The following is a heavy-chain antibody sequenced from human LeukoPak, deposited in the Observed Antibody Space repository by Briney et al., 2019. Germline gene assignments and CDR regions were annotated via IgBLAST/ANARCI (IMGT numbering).Heavy chain of an antibody. J-gene: IGHJ4*02. CDR1: GFTFSSYA. CDR3: ARALGPSSTLDY. V-gene: IGHV3-66*01. CDR2: IYSGGST. Sequence: GGSLRLSCAASGFTFSSYAMSWVRQAPGKGLEWVSVIYSGGSTYYADSVKGRFTISRDNSKNTLYLQMNSLRAEDTAVYYCARALGPSSTLDYWGQGTLVTVSS.